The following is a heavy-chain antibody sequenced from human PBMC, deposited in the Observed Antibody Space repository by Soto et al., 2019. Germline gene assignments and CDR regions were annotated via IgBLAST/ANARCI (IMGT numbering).Heavy chain of an antibody. D-gene: IGHD6-13*01. CDR2: VYYSGST. J-gene: IGHJ4*02. CDR1: GGSLTTTSYY. V-gene: IGHV4-39*01. CDR3: AKHNRATYSSSKFDY. Sequence: PSETLSLTCIVSGGSLTTTSYYWGWIRQPPGKGLEWIGSVYYSGSTYYNPSLRSRVTISVDTSKNQFSLKLSSVTAADTAVYYCAKHNRATYSSSKFDYWGQGTLVTISS.